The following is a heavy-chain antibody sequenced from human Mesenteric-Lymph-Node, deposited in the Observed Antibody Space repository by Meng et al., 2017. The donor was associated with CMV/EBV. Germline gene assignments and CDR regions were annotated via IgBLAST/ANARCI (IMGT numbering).Heavy chain of an antibody. CDR3: ARQVDTGLVSVDY. J-gene: IGHJ4*02. CDR2: IYHSGYS. CDR1: GNSSDTGSIY. V-gene: IGHV4-39*01. Sequence: GSGNSSDTGSIYWARCGQQPGKGREGSGRIYHSGYSYNNPALKSRVTMSVDAFKNQFSLKLGSVTAADTGVYYCARQVDTGLVSVDYWGQGTLVTVSS. D-gene: IGHD5-18*01.